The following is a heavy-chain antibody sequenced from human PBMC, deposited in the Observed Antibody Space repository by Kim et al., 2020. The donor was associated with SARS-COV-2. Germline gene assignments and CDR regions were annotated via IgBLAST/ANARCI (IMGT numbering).Heavy chain of an antibody. D-gene: IGHD3-10*01. CDR1: GFTFSSYW. Sequence: GGSLRLSCAASGFTFSSYWMHWVRQAPGKGLVWVSRINSDGSSTNYADSVKGRFTSSRDNAKNTLYLQMNSLRAEDTAVYDCARERITMVRGAFDIWGQGTMVTVSS. J-gene: IGHJ3*02. CDR2: INSDGSST. CDR3: ARERITMVRGAFDI. V-gene: IGHV3-74*01.